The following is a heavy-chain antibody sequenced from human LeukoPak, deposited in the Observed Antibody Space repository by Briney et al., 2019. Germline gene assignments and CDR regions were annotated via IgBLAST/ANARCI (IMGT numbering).Heavy chain of an antibody. CDR1: GGSISSYY. D-gene: IGHD6-19*01. Sequence: PSETLSLTCTVSGGSISSYYWSWIRQPPGKGLEWIGYIYYSGSTNYNPSPKSRVTISVDTSKNQFSLKLSSVTAADTAVYYCARAVAGTYFDYWGQGTLVTVSS. V-gene: IGHV4-59*01. J-gene: IGHJ4*02. CDR3: ARAVAGTYFDY. CDR2: IYYSGST.